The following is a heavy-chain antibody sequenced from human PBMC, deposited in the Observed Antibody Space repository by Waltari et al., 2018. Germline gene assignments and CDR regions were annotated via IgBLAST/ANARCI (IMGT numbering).Heavy chain of an antibody. CDR2: INPKSGGT. D-gene: IGHD1-26*01. Sequence: QVQLVPSGAEVKKPGAAVKVSCQASGYPFSNHYIHSVRQAPGQGLEWMGWINPKSGGTHFAQKFQNRVTMTRDTSIYTAYMEVRRLTSDDTAVYYCAREAGEGATLAEYFHHWGQGTLVTVSS. V-gene: IGHV1-2*02. J-gene: IGHJ1*01. CDR3: AREAGEGATLAEYFHH. CDR1: GYPFSNHY.